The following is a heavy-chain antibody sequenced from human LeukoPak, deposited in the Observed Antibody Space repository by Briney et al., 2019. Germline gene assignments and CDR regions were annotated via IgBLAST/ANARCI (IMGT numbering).Heavy chain of an antibody. V-gene: IGHV1-18*04. Sequence: ASVKVSCKASGYTFTNYGISWVRQAPGQGLEWMGLISAYNGNTNYAQRLQGRVTVTTETSTSTAYMELRSLRPDDTAIYYCARKPTAYPNDYWGQGTLVTVSS. J-gene: IGHJ4*02. CDR2: ISAYNGNT. CDR3: ARKPTAYPNDY. CDR1: GYTFTNYG. D-gene: IGHD4/OR15-4a*01.